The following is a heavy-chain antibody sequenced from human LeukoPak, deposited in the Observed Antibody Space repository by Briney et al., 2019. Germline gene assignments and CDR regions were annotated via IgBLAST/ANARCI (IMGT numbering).Heavy chain of an antibody. Sequence: GGSLRLSCAASGFIFSTYAMHWVRQAPGKGLEYVSSISSNGGSTYYANSVTGRFTISRDNSKNTLYLQVGSLRAEDMAVYYCAGRAAAGPLYFDYWGQGTLVTVSS. CDR3: AGRAAAGPLYFDY. V-gene: IGHV3-64*01. CDR1: GFIFSTYA. J-gene: IGHJ4*02. CDR2: ISSNGGST. D-gene: IGHD6-13*01.